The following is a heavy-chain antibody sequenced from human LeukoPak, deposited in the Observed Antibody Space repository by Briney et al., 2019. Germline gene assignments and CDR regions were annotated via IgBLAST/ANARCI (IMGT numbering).Heavy chain of an antibody. CDR1: GGSISRRY. CDR3: ARAWGNARYFDY. J-gene: IGHJ4*02. D-gene: IGHD3-16*01. V-gene: IGHV4-59*11. CDR2: IYYSGST. Sequence: SETLSLTCTVSGGSISRRYWSWIRQPPGKGLEWIGYIYYSGSTNYNPSLKSRVTISVDTSKNQFSLKLSSVTAADTAVYYRARAWGNARYFDYWGQGTLVTVPS.